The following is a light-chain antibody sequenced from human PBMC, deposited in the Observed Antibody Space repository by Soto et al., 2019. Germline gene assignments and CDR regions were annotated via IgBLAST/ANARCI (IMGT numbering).Light chain of an antibody. CDR2: SNN. J-gene: IGLJ1*01. V-gene: IGLV1-47*02. Sequence: QSVLTQPPSASGTPGKRVTISCSGSSSNIGANYVYWYQHLPGTAPKLLIHSNNQRPSGVPDRFSGSKSGTSASLAISGLRSDDEADYYCAAWDDSLSGYVFGTGTKVTVL. CDR3: AAWDDSLSGYV. CDR1: SSNIGANY.